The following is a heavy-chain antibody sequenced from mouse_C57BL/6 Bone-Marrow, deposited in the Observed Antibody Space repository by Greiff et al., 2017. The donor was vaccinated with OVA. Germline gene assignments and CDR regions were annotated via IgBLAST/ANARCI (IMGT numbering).Heavy chain of an antibody. D-gene: IGHD3-2*02. CDR3: ARDGAQGY. CDR1: GYSFTDYY. CDR2: INPNYGST. V-gene: IGHV1-39*01. Sequence: EVKLVESGPELVKPGASVKISCKASGYSFTDYYMNWVKQSHGTSLEWIGVINPNYGSTSYHQKFKGKATLTVDQSSSTAYMQLNSLTSEDSAVYYCARDGAQGYWGQGTSVTVSS. J-gene: IGHJ4*01.